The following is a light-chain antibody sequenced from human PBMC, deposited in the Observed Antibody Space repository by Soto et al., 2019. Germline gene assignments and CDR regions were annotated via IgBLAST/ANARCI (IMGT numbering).Light chain of an antibody. CDR2: GAS. J-gene: IGKJ4*01. CDR3: QQYNTWPLT. V-gene: IGKV3-15*01. Sequence: EVVMTQSPATLSVSPGERATLSCRASQSVSSNLAWYQQKPGQAPRLLIYGASTRATGSPARFSGSGSGTEFTLTISSLQSEDVAVYSCQQYNTWPLTFGGGTKVEIK. CDR1: QSVSSN.